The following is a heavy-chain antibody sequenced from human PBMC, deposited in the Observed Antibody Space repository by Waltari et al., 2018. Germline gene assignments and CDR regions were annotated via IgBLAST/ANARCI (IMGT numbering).Heavy chain of an antibody. J-gene: IGHJ4*02. Sequence: VRQAPWRGLEWVSVICSGGYTYYADSVKGRFTISRDISKNTLYLQMNSLRAEDTAFYYCARSDYGDYGIDWGQGTLVTVSS. CDR3: ARSDYGDYGID. CDR2: ICSGGYT. V-gene: IGHV3-53*01. D-gene: IGHD4-17*01.